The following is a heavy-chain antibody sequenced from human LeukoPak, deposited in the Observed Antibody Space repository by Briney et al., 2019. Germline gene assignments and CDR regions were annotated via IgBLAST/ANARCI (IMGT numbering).Heavy chain of an antibody. Sequence: SETLSLTCTVSGGSISSYYWSWIRQPAGKGLEWIGRIYTSGSTNYNPSLKSRVTMSVDTSKNQFSLKLSSVTAADTAVYYCARDRYSYGPKDAFDIWGQGTMVTVSS. V-gene: IGHV4-4*07. CDR3: ARDRYSYGPKDAFDI. D-gene: IGHD5-18*01. CDR2: IYTSGST. CDR1: GGSISSYY. J-gene: IGHJ3*02.